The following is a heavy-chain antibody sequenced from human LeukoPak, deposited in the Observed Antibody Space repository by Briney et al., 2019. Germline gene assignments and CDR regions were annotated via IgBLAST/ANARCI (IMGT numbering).Heavy chain of an antibody. CDR3: AKALDLYYYDSSGDWFDP. D-gene: IGHD3-22*01. V-gene: IGHV4-39*07. J-gene: IGHJ5*02. Sequence: PSETLFLTCTVSGGSISSSSYYWGWIRQPPGKGLEWIGSIYYSGSTYYNPSLKSRVTISVDTSKNQFSLKLSSVTAADTAVYYCAKALDLYYYDSSGDWFDPWGQGTLVTVSS. CDR2: IYYSGST. CDR1: GGSISSSSYY.